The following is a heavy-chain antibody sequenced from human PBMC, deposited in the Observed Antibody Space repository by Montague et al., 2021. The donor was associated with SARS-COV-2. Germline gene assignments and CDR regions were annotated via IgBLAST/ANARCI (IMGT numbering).Heavy chain of an antibody. Sequence: SVRLSCVASGFTFGDYALHWVRQAPGKGLEWVSGIRWNSGSIGYADSVKGRFTISRDNSKNSLYLQMNSLRAEDTALYYCAKGIAAAGIGFYYYYYGMDVWGQGTTVTVSS. J-gene: IGHJ6*02. CDR3: AKGIAAAGIGFYYYYYGMDV. D-gene: IGHD6-13*01. CDR1: GFTFGDYA. CDR2: IRWNSGSI. V-gene: IGHV3-9*01.